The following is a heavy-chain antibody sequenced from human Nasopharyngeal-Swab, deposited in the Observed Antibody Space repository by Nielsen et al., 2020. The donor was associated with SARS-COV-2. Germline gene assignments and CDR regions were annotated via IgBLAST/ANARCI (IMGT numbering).Heavy chain of an antibody. Sequence: GGSLRLSCASSGFTFTTYWMSWVRQAPGKGLEWVASIKQDGSEKYYVDSVKGRFTISRDNAKSSLFLQMNSLRAEDTAVYYCARDCYGFSTTCNLLDYWGQGTLVTVSS. CDR2: IKQDGSEK. J-gene: IGHJ4*02. CDR1: GFTFTTYW. V-gene: IGHV3-7*01. CDR3: ARDCYGFSTTCNLLDY. D-gene: IGHD2/OR15-2a*01.